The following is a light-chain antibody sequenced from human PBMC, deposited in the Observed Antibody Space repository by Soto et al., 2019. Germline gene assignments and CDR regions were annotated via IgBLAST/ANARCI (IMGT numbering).Light chain of an antibody. Sequence: QSVLTQPPSVSAAPGQRVTISCTGSSSNIGSRYAVHWYQQLPGTAPKLLIYGNNNRPSGVPDRFSGSKSGTSASLAITGLQDEDEADYYCQSYDSSLSAVVFGGGTKVTVL. CDR1: SSNIGSRYA. CDR3: QSYDSSLSAVV. V-gene: IGLV1-40*01. J-gene: IGLJ2*01. CDR2: GNN.